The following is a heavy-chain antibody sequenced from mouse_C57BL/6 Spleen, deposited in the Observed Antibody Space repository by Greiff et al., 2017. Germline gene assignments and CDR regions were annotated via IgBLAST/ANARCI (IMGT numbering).Heavy chain of an antibody. CDR3: ARDDYDGAWFAD. CDR2: IDPSDSET. Sequence: QVQLQQPGAELVRPGSSVKLSCKASGYTFTSYWMHWVQQRPIQGLEWIGTIDPSDSETHYNQKFKDKATLTVDKSSSTDYMQLSSLTSEDSAVYYCARDDYDGAWFADWGQGTLVTVSA. D-gene: IGHD2-4*01. J-gene: IGHJ3*01. V-gene: IGHV1-52*01. CDR1: GYTFTSYW.